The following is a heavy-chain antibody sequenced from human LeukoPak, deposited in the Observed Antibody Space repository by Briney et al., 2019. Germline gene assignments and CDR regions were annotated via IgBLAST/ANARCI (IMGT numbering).Heavy chain of an antibody. D-gene: IGHD1-26*01. CDR3: ARGKGRLLRAFDI. CDR1: GGSISSGDYY. J-gene: IGHJ3*02. Sequence: SETLSLTCTVSGGSISSGDYYWSWIRQPPGKGLEWIGYIYYSGSIYYNPSLKGRLTMSVDTSKNQFSLRLSSVTATDTAMYYCARGKGRLLRAFDIWGQGTMVTVSS. CDR2: IYYSGSI. V-gene: IGHV4-30-4*08.